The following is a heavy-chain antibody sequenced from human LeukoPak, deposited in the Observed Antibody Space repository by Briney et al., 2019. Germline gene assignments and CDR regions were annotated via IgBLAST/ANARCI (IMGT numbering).Heavy chain of an antibody. CDR2: ISYDGSNK. CDR1: GFTFSSYA. V-gene: IGHV3-30*01. J-gene: IGHJ6*03. D-gene: IGHD2-2*02. CDR3: ANSQRRYCSSTSCYTGYMDV. Sequence: GGSLRLSCAASGFTFSSYAMHWVRQAPGKGLERVAVISYDGSNKYYADSVKGRFTISRDNSKNTLYLQMNSLRAEDTAVYYCANSQRRYCSSTSCYTGYMDVWGKGTTVTVSS.